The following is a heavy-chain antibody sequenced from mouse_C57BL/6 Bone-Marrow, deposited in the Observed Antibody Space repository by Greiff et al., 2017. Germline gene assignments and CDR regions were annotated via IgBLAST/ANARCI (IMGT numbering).Heavy chain of an antibody. J-gene: IGHJ1*03. V-gene: IGHV1-50*01. Sequence: VKLQQPGAELVKPGASVKLSCKASGYTFTSYWMQWVKQRPGQGLEWIGEIDPSDSYTNYNQKFKGKATLTVDTSSSTAYMQRSSLTSEDSAVYYCARGGYFDVWGTGTTVTVSS. CDR2: IDPSDSYT. CDR3: ARGGYFDV. CDR1: GYTFTSYW.